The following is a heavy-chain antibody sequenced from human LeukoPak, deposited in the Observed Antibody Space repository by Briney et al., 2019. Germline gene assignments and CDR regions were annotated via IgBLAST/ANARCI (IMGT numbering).Heavy chain of an antibody. CDR2: ISSSGSTI. D-gene: IGHD6-13*01. V-gene: IGHV3-48*03. CDR3: ALMGVQREVGNYYYYYYMDV. J-gene: IGHJ6*03. Sequence: PGGSLRLSCAASGFTFSSYEMNWVRQAPGKGLEWVSYISSSGSTIYYADSVKGRFTISRDNAKNSLYLQMNSLRAEDTAVYYCALMGVQREVGNYYYYYYMDVWGKGTTVTISS. CDR1: GFTFSSYE.